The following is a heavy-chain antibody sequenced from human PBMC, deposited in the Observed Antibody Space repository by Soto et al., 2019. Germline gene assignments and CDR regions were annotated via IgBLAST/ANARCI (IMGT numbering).Heavy chain of an antibody. V-gene: IGHV4-39*01. D-gene: IGHD3-22*01. CDR1: GGSISSSSYY. CDR2: IYYSGST. J-gene: IGHJ4*02. CDR3: ATTRLSNYYDSSGPRRGSFDY. Sequence: TLSLTCTVSGGSISSSSYYWGWIRQPPGKGLEWIGSIYYSGSTYYNPSLKSRVTISVDTSKNQFSLKLSSVTAADTAVYYCATTRLSNYYDSSGPRRGSFDYWGQGTLVTVSS.